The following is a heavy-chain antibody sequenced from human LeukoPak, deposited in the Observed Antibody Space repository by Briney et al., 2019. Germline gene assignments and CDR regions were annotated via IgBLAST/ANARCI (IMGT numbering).Heavy chain of an antibody. V-gene: IGHV3-9*01. CDR3: AKGIGNRPLAAAGY. CDR2: ISWNSGSI. D-gene: IGHD6-13*01. J-gene: IGHJ4*02. Sequence: SGRSLRLSCAASGFTFDDYAMHWVRQAPGKGLEWVSGISWNSGSIGYADSVKGRFTISRDNAKNSLYLQMNSLRAEDTALYYCAKGIGNRPLAAAGYWGQGTLVTVSS. CDR1: GFTFDDYA.